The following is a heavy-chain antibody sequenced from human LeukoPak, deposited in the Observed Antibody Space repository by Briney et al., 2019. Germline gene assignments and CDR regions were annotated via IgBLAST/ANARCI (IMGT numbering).Heavy chain of an antibody. V-gene: IGHV1-18*01. D-gene: IGHD3-9*01. Sequence: ASVKVSCKASGYTFTSYGISWVRQAPGQGLEWMGWISAYNGNTNYAQKLQGGVTMTTDTSTSTAYMELRSLRSDDTAVYYCAREHYDILTGYLSSYGMDVWGQGTTVTVSS. CDR3: AREHYDILTGYLSSYGMDV. CDR1: GYTFTSYG. J-gene: IGHJ6*02. CDR2: ISAYNGNT.